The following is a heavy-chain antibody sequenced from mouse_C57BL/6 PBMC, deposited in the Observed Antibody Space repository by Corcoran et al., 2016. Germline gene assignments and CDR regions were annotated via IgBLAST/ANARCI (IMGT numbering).Heavy chain of an antibody. CDR2: IDPANGNT. Sequence: EVQLQQSVAELVRPGASVKLSCTASGFNIKNTYMHWVKQRPEQGLEWIGRIDPANGNTKYAPKFQGKATITADTSSNTAYLQLSSLTSEDTAIYYCARSTYGSSYLWYFDVWGTRTMVTVSS. J-gene: IGHJ1*03. D-gene: IGHD1-1*01. CDR1: GFNIKNTY. V-gene: IGHV14-3*01. CDR3: ARSTYGSSYLWYFDV.